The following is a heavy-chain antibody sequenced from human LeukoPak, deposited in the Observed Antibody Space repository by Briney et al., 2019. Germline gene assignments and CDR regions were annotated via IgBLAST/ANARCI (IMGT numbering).Heavy chain of an antibody. D-gene: IGHD1-26*01. J-gene: IGHJ3*02. Sequence: ASVKVSCKASGGTFSSYAISWVRQAPGQGLEWMGGIIPIFGTANYAQKLQGRVTMTTDTSTSTAYMELRSLRSDDTAVYYCARVEWEGDAFDIWGQGTMVTVSS. CDR3: ARVEWEGDAFDI. V-gene: IGHV1-69*05. CDR1: GGTFSSYA. CDR2: IIPIFGTA.